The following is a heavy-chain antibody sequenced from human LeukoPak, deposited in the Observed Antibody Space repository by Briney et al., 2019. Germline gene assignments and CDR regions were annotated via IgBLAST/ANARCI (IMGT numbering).Heavy chain of an antibody. Sequence: GRCLRLSCAASGFTFSSYAMHWVRQAPGKGLEWVAVISYDGSNKYYADSVKGRFTISRDNSKNTLYLQMNSLRAEDTAVYYCARWAPYSSSWYFDYWGQGTLVTVSS. CDR3: ARWAPYSSSWYFDY. CDR2: ISYDGSNK. J-gene: IGHJ4*02. V-gene: IGHV3-30*04. CDR1: GFTFSSYA. D-gene: IGHD6-13*01.